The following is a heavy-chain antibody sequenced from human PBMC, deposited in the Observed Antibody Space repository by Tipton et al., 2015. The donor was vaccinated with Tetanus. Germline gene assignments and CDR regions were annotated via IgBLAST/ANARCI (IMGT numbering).Heavy chain of an antibody. D-gene: IGHD6-13*01. CDR3: ARGQAAGFTVGYYYYYYGMDV. J-gene: IGHJ6*02. CDR1: GGSISSYY. CDR2: IYYSGIT. Sequence: TLSLTCTVSGGSISSYYWSWIRQSPGKGLEWIGYIYYSGITNYNPSLKSRVAISVDTSKNQFSLKLSSVTAADTAVYYCARGQAAGFTVGYYYYYYGMDVWGQGTTVTVSS. V-gene: IGHV4-59*12.